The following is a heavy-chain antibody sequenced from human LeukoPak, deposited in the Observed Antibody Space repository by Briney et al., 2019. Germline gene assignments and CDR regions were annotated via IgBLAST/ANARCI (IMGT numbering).Heavy chain of an antibody. V-gene: IGHV3-74*01. Sequence: GGSLRLSCAASGFTLSSYWMHWVRHAPGKGLVWVSRINSDGSSTSYADSVKGRFTISRDNAKNTLYLQMNSLRAEDTAVYYCARSYYYGSGSYSYWGQGTLVTVSS. CDR3: ARSYYYGSGSYSY. J-gene: IGHJ4*02. D-gene: IGHD3-10*01. CDR1: GFTLSSYW. CDR2: INSDGSST.